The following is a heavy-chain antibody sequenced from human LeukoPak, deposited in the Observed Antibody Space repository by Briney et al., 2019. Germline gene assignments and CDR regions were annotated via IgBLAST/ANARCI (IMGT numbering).Heavy chain of an antibody. J-gene: IGHJ2*01. D-gene: IGHD3-22*01. V-gene: IGHV1-69*05. CDR2: IIPIFGTA. CDR3: ARLHYYDRSGWYFDL. Sequence: ASVKVSCKASGGTFSSYAISWVRQAPGQGLEWMGGIIPIFGTANYAQKFQGRVTITTDESTSTAYMELSSLRSEDTAVYYCARLHYYDRSGWYFDLWGRGTLVTVSS. CDR1: GGTFSSYA.